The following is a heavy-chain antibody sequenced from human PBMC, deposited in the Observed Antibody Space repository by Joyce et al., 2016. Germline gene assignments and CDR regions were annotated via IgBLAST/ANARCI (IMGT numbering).Heavy chain of an antibody. J-gene: IGHJ6*02. CDR2: IYYSGST. Sequence: QVQLQESGPGLVKPSETLSLTCTVSGGSISIHYWSWIRQPPGKRLEWMGYIYYSGSTNYNPSLKIRVTISVDTSKNQFSRKLRSVSAADTAVYYCARGLGTPYGMDVWGQGTTVTVSS. CDR3: ARGLGTPYGMDV. D-gene: IGHD7-27*01. V-gene: IGHV4-59*11. CDR1: GGSISIHY.